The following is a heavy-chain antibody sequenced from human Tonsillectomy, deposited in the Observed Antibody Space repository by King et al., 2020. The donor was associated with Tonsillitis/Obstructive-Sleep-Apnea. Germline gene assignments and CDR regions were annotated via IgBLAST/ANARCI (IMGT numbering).Heavy chain of an antibody. CDR1: GYTFTGYY. D-gene: IGHD3-22*01. CDR2: INPNSGGT. V-gene: IGHV1-2*02. Sequence: LVQSGAEVKKPGASVKVSCKASGYTFTGYYMHWVRQAPGQGLEWMGLINPNSGGTNYAQKFQGRVTMTRDTSISTAYMELSRLRSDDTAVYYCARLPQAYYYDSSGYYRKQDAFDIWGQGTMVTVSS. J-gene: IGHJ3*02. CDR3: ARLPQAYYYDSSGYYRKQDAFDI.